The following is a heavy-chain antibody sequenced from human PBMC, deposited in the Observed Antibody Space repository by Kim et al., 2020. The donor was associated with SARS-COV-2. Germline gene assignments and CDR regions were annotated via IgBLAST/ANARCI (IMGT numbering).Heavy chain of an antibody. V-gene: IGHV3-72*01. J-gene: IGHJ4*02. Sequence: DYAASGKGRFTISRDDSKYSLYLQMNSLKTEDTAVYYCARAEDSGSLFDYWGQGTLVTVSS. D-gene: IGHD1-26*01. CDR3: ARAEDSGSLFDY.